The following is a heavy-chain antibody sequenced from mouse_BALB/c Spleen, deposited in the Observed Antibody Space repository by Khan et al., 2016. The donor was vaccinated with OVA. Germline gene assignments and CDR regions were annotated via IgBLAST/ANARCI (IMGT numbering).Heavy chain of an antibody. J-gene: IGHJ3*01. CDR3: ARHETTMILFAY. CDR2: ISSGGSHT. CDR1: GFTFSSYG. D-gene: IGHD2-4*01. V-gene: IGHV5-6*01. Sequence: EVELVESGGDLVKPGGSLKLSCAASGFTFSSYGMSWVRQTPDKRLEWVATISSGGSHTYYPDSVKGRFTISRDNAKNTLYLQMSRLKSEDTAMYYCARHETTMILFAYWGQGTLVTVSA.